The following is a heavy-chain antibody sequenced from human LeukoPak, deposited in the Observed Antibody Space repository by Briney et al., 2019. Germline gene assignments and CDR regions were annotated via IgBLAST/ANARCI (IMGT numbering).Heavy chain of an antibody. J-gene: IGHJ3*02. D-gene: IGHD1-26*01. Sequence: SETLSLTCTVSGGSISSYYWSWIRQPPGKGLEWIGYIYYSGSTNYNPSLKSRVTISVDTSKNQFSLKLSSVTAADTAVYYCARVPSGATRAFDIWGQGTMVTVSS. CDR3: ARVPSGATRAFDI. CDR2: IYYSGST. CDR1: GGSISSYY. V-gene: IGHV4-59*01.